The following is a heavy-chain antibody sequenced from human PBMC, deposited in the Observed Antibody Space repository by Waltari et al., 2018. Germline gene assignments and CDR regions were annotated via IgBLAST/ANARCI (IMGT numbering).Heavy chain of an antibody. CDR2: INPNSGGK. CDR1: GYTFTGYY. CDR3: ARTEHSSGWYDY. Sequence: QVQLVQSGAEVKKPGASVKVSCKASGYTFTGYYMHWVRQAPGQGLEWMGWINPNSGGKNYAQKFQGWVTMTRDTSISTAYMELSRLRSDDTAVYYCARTEHSSGWYDYWGQGTLVTVSS. J-gene: IGHJ4*02. V-gene: IGHV1-2*04. D-gene: IGHD6-19*01.